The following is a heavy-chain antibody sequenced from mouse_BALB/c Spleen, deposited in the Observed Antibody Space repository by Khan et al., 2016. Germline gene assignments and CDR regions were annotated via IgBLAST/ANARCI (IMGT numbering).Heavy chain of an antibody. CDR3: ARGYAMDY. CDR2: IDPANGNT. Sequence: VQLQQSGAELVKPGASVKLSCTATGFNIKDTYMHWVKQRPEQGLEWIGRIDPANGNTKYDPKFQGKATITADTSSNTAYLQLSSLTSEDTAVYSCARGYAMDYWGQGTSVTVSS. J-gene: IGHJ4*01. V-gene: IGHV14-3*02. CDR1: GFNIKDTY.